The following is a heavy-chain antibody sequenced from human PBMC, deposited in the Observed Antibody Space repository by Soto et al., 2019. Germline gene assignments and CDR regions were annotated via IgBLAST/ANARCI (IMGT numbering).Heavy chain of an antibody. CDR1: GGSFSGYY. Sequence: PSETLSLTCAVYGGSFSGYYWSWIRQPPGKGLEWIGEINHSGSTNYNPSLKSRVTISVDTSKNQFSLKLSSVTAADTAVYYCARDQGAPDDAFDFWGQGTMVTVSS. CDR2: INHSGST. V-gene: IGHV4-34*01. D-gene: IGHD1-26*01. CDR3: ARDQGAPDDAFDF. J-gene: IGHJ3*01.